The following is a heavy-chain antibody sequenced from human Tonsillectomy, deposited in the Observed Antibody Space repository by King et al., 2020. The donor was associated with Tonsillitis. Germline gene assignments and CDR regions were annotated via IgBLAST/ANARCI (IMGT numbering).Heavy chain of an antibody. V-gene: IGHV1-46*01. CDR3: ARSVAVAGIPDALDI. Sequence: LQLVQSGAEVKKPGASVKVSCKASGYTFTNYQMHWVRQAPGQGLEWMGISNSSGGSTTYAQKFQGRVTMTRDTSTSTVYMELSSLRSDDTAVYYCARSVAVAGIPDALDIWGKGTMVTVSS. CDR1: GYTFTNYQ. CDR2: SNSSGGST. D-gene: IGHD6-19*01. J-gene: IGHJ3*02.